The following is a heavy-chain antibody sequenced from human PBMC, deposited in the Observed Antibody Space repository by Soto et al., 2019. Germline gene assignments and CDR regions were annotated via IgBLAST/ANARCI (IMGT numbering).Heavy chain of an antibody. CDR1: GFTFSSYG. CDR3: GRSDPTLYYDILTGYYPNDAFDI. CDR2: IWYDGSNK. V-gene: IGHV3-33*01. Sequence: GGSLRLSCAASGFTFSSYGMHWVRQAPGKGLEWVAVIWYDGSNKYYADSVKGRFTISRDNSKNTLYLQMNSLRAEDTAVYYCGRSDPTLYYDILTGYYPNDAFDIWGQGTMVTVSS. D-gene: IGHD3-9*01. J-gene: IGHJ3*02.